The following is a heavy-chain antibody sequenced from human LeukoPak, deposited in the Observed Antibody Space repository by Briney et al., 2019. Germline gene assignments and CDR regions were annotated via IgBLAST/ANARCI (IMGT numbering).Heavy chain of an antibody. V-gene: IGHV4-39*01. D-gene: IGHD3-10*01. CDR2: IYYSGST. CDR3: ARLTMVRGVSLGFDY. J-gene: IGHJ4*02. CDR1: GGSISSSSYY. Sequence: SETLSLTCTVSGGSISSSSYYWGWIRLPPGKGLEWIGSIYYSGSTYYNPSLKSRVTISVDTSKNQFSLKLSSVTAADTAVYYCARLTMVRGVSLGFDYWGQGTLVTVSS.